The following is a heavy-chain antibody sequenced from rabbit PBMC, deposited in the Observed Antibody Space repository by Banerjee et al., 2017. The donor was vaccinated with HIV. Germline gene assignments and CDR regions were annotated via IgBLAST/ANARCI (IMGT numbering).Heavy chain of an antibody. V-gene: IGHV1S40*01. CDR1: GIDFSSSYW. J-gene: IGHJ3*01. CDR2: IYAGSSGNT. D-gene: IGHD4-1*01. CDR3: ARGGAWGDTRLDL. Sequence: QSLEESGGDLVKPGASLTLTCTASGIDFSSSYWIYWVRQAPGKGLEWIACIYAGSSGNTYYANWAKGRFTISKTSSTTVTLQMTSLTAADTATDFCARGGAWGDTRLDLWGPGTLVTVS.